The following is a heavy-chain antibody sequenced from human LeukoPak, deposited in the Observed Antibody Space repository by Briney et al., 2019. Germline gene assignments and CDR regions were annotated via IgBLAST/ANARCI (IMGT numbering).Heavy chain of an antibody. J-gene: IGHJ4*02. CDR2: IYYSGST. CDR1: GGSISSYY. D-gene: IGHD1-26*01. Sequence: SETLSLTCTVSGGSISSYYWSWIRQPPGKGLEWIGYIYYSGSTNYNPSLKSRVTISVDTSKNQFPLKLSSVTAADTAVYYCAREGGTKNYWGQGTLVTVSS. V-gene: IGHV4-59*01. CDR3: AREGGTKNY.